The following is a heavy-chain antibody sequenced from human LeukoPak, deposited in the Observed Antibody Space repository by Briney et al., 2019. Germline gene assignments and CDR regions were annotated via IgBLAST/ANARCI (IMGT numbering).Heavy chain of an antibody. V-gene: IGHV1-46*01. CDR2: INPSGGST. J-gene: IGHJ4*02. Sequence: ASVKVSCKASEYTFTNYYLHWVRQAPGQGLEWMGIINPSGGSTSYEQKFQGRVTLTRDTSTSTVYMDLSSLRSEDTAVYYCARDIQGTGSNIDYWGQGTLVTVSS. D-gene: IGHD1-26*01. CDR1: EYTFTNYY. CDR3: ARDIQGTGSNIDY.